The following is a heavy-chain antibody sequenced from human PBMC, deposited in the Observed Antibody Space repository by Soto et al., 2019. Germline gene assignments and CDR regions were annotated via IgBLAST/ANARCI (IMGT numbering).Heavy chain of an antibody. D-gene: IGHD4-17*01. Sequence: SVKVSCKASGGTFSSYAISWVRQAPGQGLEWMGGIIPIFGTANYAQKFQGRVTITADESTSTAYMELSSLRSEDTAVYYCASTVTTFSAAYYYYYYGMDVWGQGTTVTVSS. J-gene: IGHJ6*02. CDR2: IIPIFGTA. CDR3: ASTVTTFSAAYYYYYYGMDV. V-gene: IGHV1-69*13. CDR1: GGTFSSYA.